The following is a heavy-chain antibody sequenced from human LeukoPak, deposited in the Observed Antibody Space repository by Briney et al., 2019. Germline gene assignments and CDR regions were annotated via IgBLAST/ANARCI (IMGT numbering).Heavy chain of an antibody. Sequence: GGSLRLSCAASGFTFSSYSMNWVRQAPGKGLEWVSSISSSSSYIYYADSVKGRFTISRDNAKNSLYLQMNSLRSDDTAVYYCARAGMTTVTYYFDYWGQGTLVTVSS. V-gene: IGHV3-21*04. CDR3: ARAGMTTVTYYFDY. CDR1: GFTFSSYS. D-gene: IGHD4-17*01. J-gene: IGHJ4*02. CDR2: ISSSSSYI.